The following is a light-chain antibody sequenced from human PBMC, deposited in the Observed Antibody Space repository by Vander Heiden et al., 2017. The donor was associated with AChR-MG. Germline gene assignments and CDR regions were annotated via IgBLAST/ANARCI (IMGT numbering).Light chain of an antibody. CDR1: SDAVAITYY. CDR3: ALYWDRGSWV. J-gene: IGLJ3*02. CDR2: NTN. V-gene: IGLV8-61*01. Sequence: QTVVTQEPSFSVSPGRTVTLTCGLNSDAVAITYYPSSSQQTPGSAPAPLLQNTNISYSGVPERFSGSSLGNKAARTITGAQAEDEADYDGALYWDRGSWVFGVGTKLTVL.